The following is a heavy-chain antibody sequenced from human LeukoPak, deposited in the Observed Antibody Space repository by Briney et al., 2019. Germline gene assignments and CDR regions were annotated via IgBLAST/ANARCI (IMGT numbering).Heavy chain of an antibody. CDR3: AKPGLWFGELLNWFDP. Sequence: PGGSLRLSCAASGFTFSSYGMSWLRQAPGKGLEWVSAISGSGGSTYYADSVKGRFTISRDNSKNTLYLQMNSLRAEDTAVYYRAKPGLWFGELLNWFDPWGQGTLVTVSS. J-gene: IGHJ5*02. V-gene: IGHV3-23*01. CDR1: GFTFSSYG. CDR2: ISGSGGST. D-gene: IGHD3-10*01.